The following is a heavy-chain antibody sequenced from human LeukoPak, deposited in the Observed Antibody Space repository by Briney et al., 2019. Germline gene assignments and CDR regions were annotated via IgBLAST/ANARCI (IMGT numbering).Heavy chain of an antibody. CDR1: GYSFTSYW. CDR3: ARRGSYYSGDFDY. J-gene: IGHJ4*02. CDR2: IYPGDSDT. V-gene: IGHV5-51*01. Sequence: GESLKISCKGSGYSFTSYWIGWARQMPGKGLEWMGVIYPGDSDTRYSPSFQGQVIISADKSISTAYLQWSSLKASDTAMYYCARRGSYYSGDFDYWGQGTLVTVSS. D-gene: IGHD1-26*01.